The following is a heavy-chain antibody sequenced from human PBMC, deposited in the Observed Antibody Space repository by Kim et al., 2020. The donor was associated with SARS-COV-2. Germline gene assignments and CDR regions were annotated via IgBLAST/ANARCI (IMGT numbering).Heavy chain of an antibody. CDR1: GFTFSDYY. D-gene: IGHD3-10*01. V-gene: IGHV3-11*06. J-gene: IGHJ4*02. CDR2: ISSSSSYT. Sequence: GGSLRLSCAASGFTFSDYYMSWIRQAPGKGLEWVSYISSSSSYTNYADSVKGRFTISRDNAKNSLYLQMNSLRAEDTAVYYCARGLMVRGALGYFDYWGQGTLVTVSS. CDR3: ARGLMVRGALGYFDY.